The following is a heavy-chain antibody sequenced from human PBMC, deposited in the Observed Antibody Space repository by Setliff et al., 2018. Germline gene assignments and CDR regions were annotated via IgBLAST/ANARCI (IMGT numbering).Heavy chain of an antibody. CDR3: ASGYLQTNHRIDY. V-gene: IGHV3-23*01. CDR2: IIVSGAK. CDR1: GFTFSNYA. J-gene: IGHJ4*02. D-gene: IGHD5-12*01. Sequence: GGSLRLSCAASGFTFSNYAMSWVRQAQGKGLEWVSAIIVSGAKSYADSVKGRFTISRGNSKNTLYLQMNSLRAEDTAVYYCASGYLQTNHRIDYWGQGTLVTVSS.